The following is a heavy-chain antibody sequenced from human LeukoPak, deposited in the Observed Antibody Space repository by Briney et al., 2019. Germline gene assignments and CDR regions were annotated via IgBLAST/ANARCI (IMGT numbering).Heavy chain of an antibody. CDR1: GGSISSSSYY. V-gene: IGHV4-39*07. D-gene: IGHD3-10*01. J-gene: IGHJ5*02. Sequence: SETLSLTCTVSGGSISSSSYYWGWIRQPPGKGLEWIGSIYYSGSTYYNASLKSRVTISVDTSKNQFSLKLSSVTAADTAVYYCARDYYGSGSYDHWFDPWGQGTLITVSS. CDR3: ARDYYGSGSYDHWFDP. CDR2: IYYSGST.